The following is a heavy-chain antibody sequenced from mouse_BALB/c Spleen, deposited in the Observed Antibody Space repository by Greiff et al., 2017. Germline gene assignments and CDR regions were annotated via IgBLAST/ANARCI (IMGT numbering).Heavy chain of an antibody. CDR1: GFTFSSYG. CDR3: ARVTGTRFDY. Sequence: EVQGVESGGGLVQPGGSLKLSCAASGFTFSSYGMSWVRQTPDKRLELVATINSNGGSTYYPDSVKGRFTISRDNAKNTLCLQMSSLKSEDTAMYYCARVTGTRFDYWGQGTTLTVSS. J-gene: IGHJ2*01. D-gene: IGHD4-1*01. V-gene: IGHV5-6-3*01. CDR2: INSNGGST.